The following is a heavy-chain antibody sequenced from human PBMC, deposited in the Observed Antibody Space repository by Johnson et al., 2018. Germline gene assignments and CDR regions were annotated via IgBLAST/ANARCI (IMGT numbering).Heavy chain of an antibody. Sequence: VQLQESGGGLVQPGGSLRLSCAASGFTFSSYWMHWVRQAPGKGLVWVSRINSDGSRTSDADTVKGRCTISRDNAKNTLYLQMNSLRAEDTAVYYSAKALWFGELYNDYYYYYGMDVWGQGTTVTVSS. J-gene: IGHJ6*02. CDR3: AKALWFGELYNDYYYYYGMDV. D-gene: IGHD3-10*01. V-gene: IGHV3-74*01. CDR1: GFTFSSYW. CDR2: INSDGSRT.